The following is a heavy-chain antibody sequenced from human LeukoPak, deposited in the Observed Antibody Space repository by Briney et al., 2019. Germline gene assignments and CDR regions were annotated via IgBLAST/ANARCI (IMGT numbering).Heavy chain of an antibody. D-gene: IGHD3-10*01. Sequence: TGGSLRLSCAVSGFTFSSYSMTWVRQAPGKGLEWVSSISSSSGYKYYADSVKGRFTISRDNAKNSLYLQMNSLRAEDTAVYYCARLRGQIDYWGQGTLVTVSS. CDR3: ARLRGQIDY. CDR2: ISSSSGYK. CDR1: GFTFSSYS. J-gene: IGHJ4*02. V-gene: IGHV3-21*01.